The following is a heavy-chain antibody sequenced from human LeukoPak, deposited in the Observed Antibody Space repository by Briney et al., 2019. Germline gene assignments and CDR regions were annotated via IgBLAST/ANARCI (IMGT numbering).Heavy chain of an antibody. V-gene: IGHV4-59*01. CDR1: DGSIRSYY. CDR3: ARVDPDSSSTLEVFDY. Sequence: SETLSLTCTVSDGSIRSYYWSWIRQPPGKGLEWIGYIYYSGSTNYNPSLKSRVTISVDTSKNQFSLKLSSVTAADTAVYYCARVDPDSSSTLEVFDYWGQGTLVTVSS. D-gene: IGHD6-6*01. CDR2: IYYSGST. J-gene: IGHJ4*02.